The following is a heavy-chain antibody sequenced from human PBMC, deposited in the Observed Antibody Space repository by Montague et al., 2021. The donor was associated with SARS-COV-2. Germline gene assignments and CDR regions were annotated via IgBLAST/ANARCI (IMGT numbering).Heavy chain of an antibody. D-gene: IGHD3-10*01. CDR3: ATRSTLWFGDD. V-gene: IGHV4-34*01. J-gene: IGHJ4*02. CDR2: INHTGST. CDR1: GDSFSTYS. Sequence: SETLSLTCSVYGDSFSTYSWIWVRQPPGEGLEWIGEINHTGSTSYNPSLKRRVTMSIDSSNNQVSLKLSSMTAADTAVYYCATRSTLWFGDDWGQGTLVTVSS.